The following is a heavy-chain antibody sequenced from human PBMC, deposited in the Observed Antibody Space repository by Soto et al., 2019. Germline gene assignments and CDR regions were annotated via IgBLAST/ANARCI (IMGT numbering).Heavy chain of an antibody. CDR2: IYYSGST. D-gene: IGHD3-9*01. CDR3: ARVLRVRYFDWLPDY. Sequence: PSETLSLTCTVSGGSISSYYWSWIRQPPGKGLEWIGYIYYSGSTNYNPSLKSRVTISVDTSKNQFSLKLSSVTAAGTAVYYCARVLRVRYFDWLPDYWGQGTLVTVSS. J-gene: IGHJ4*02. CDR1: GGSISSYY. V-gene: IGHV4-59*01.